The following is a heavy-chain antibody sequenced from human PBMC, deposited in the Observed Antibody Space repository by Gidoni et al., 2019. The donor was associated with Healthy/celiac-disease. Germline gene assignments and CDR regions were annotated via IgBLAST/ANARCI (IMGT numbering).Heavy chain of an antibody. CDR3: AAERRIVGATRAWFDP. CDR2: IVVGSGNT. CDR1: GFTFTSSA. J-gene: IGHJ5*02. Sequence: QMQLLQSGPEVKKPGTSVKVSCNASGFTFTSSAVQWVRQARGQRLEWIGWIVVGSGNTNYAQKFQERVTITRDMSTSTAYMEMSSLRSEDTAVYYCAAERRIVGATRAWFDPWGQGTLVTVSS. V-gene: IGHV1-58*01. D-gene: IGHD1-26*01.